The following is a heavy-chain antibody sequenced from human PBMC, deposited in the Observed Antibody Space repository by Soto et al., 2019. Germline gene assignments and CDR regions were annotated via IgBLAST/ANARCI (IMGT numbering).Heavy chain of an antibody. D-gene: IGHD5-18*01. Sequence: ASVKVSCKASGYTFTSYGISWVRQAPGQGLEWMGWISAYNGNTNYAQKLQGRVTMTTDTSTSTAYMELRSLRCDDTAVYYCARVSGGLWPYYYYGMDVWGQGTTVTVSS. CDR2: ISAYNGNT. J-gene: IGHJ6*02. V-gene: IGHV1-18*01. CDR1: GYTFTSYG. CDR3: ARVSGGLWPYYYYGMDV.